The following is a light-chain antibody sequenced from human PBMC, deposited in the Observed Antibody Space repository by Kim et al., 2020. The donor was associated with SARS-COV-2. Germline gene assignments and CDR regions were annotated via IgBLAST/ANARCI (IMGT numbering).Light chain of an antibody. J-gene: IGKJ1*01. CDR2: DAS. CDR3: QQYNSYSGT. CDR1: QSISSW. Sequence: GDRVTITCRASQSISSWLAWYQQKPGKAPKLLIYDASSLESGVPSRFSGSGSGTEFTLTISSLQPDDFATYYCQQYNSYSGTFGQGTKLDIK. V-gene: IGKV1-5*01.